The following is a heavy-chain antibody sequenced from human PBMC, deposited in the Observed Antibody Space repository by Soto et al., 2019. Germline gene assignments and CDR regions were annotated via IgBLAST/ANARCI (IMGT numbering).Heavy chain of an antibody. CDR3: AGRSAPQL. V-gene: IGHV3-7*01. Sequence: PXXSLRLSFAASGFTFSSYWMRWVRQAPGKGLEWVANINQDGSEKYYVDSVKGRFTISRDNAKNSLYLKMNSLRAEDTAVYYCAGRSAPQLWGQGTMVTVSS. J-gene: IGHJ3*01. CDR2: INQDGSEK. CDR1: GFTFSSYW.